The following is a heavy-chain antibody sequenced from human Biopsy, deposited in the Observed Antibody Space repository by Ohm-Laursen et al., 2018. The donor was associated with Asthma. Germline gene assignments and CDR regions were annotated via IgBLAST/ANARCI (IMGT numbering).Heavy chain of an antibody. CDR2: VFYSGTT. D-gene: IGHD4-17*01. Sequence: SQTLSLTCTASGAYIGTPDYHWSWIRQSPGKGLERIGFVFYSGTTHYSRSLERRLYISIDTARNEFSMRLRSLTAADTAVYFCARVASYGDLYFGIDVWGPGTTVSVS. CDR3: ARVASYGDLYFGIDV. J-gene: IGHJ6*02. CDR1: GAYIGTPDYH. V-gene: IGHV4-30-4*01.